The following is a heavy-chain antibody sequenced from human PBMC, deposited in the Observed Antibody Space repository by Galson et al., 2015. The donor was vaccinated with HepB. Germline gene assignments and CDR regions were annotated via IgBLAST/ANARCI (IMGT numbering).Heavy chain of an antibody. CDR3: ARDIVHSGYSYGWPDY. CDR1: GGTFSSYT. Sequence: SVKVSCKASGGTFSSYTISWVRQAPGQGLEWMGGIIPILGIANYAQKFQGRVTITADKSTSTAYMELSSLRSEDTAVYYCARDIVHSGYSYGWPDYWGQGTLVTVSS. CDR2: IIPILGIA. D-gene: IGHD5-18*01. V-gene: IGHV1-69*10. J-gene: IGHJ4*02.